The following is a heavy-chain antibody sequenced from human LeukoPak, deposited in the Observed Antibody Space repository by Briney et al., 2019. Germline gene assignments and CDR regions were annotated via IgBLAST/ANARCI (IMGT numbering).Heavy chain of an antibody. D-gene: IGHD2-15*01. J-gene: IGHJ5*02. Sequence: SVTVSCKASGGTSSSYAISWVRQAPGQGLEWMGGIIPIFGTANYAQKFQGRVTITADESTSTAYMELSSLRSEDTAVYYCARGRGGYCSGGSCYPTSYNWFDPWGQGTLVTVSS. CDR2: IIPIFGTA. V-gene: IGHV1-69*01. CDR1: GGTSSSYA. CDR3: ARGRGGYCSGGSCYPTSYNWFDP.